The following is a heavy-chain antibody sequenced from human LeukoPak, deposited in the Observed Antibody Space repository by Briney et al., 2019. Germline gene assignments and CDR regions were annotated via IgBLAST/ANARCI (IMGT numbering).Heavy chain of an antibody. CDR3: ARAVLRFLEWLSQPAYYYYYMDV. J-gene: IGHJ6*03. CDR2: INPNSGGT. Sequence: ASVKVSCKASGYTFTGYYMHWVRQAPGQGLEWMGWINPNSGGTNYAQKFQGRVTMTRDTSISTAYMELSRLRSDDTAVYYCARAVLRFLEWLSQPAYYYYYMDVWGKGTTVTASS. V-gene: IGHV1-2*02. D-gene: IGHD3-3*01. CDR1: GYTFTGYY.